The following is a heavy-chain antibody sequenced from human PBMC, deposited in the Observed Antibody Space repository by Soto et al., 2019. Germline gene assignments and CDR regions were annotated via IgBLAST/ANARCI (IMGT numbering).Heavy chain of an antibody. CDR2: INPSARSA. V-gene: IGHV1-46*04. CDR3: ARDNSAANGVLDH. Sequence: ASVKVSFKASGYTFTNYYLHWGRQAPGQGLEWVGMINPSARSASYAQKLRGRLTMDRDTSTTTVYMELSRLTSEDTAVYYCARDNSAANGVLDHWGLGTLVTVSS. D-gene: IGHD1-1*01. CDR1: GYTFTNYY. J-gene: IGHJ4*02.